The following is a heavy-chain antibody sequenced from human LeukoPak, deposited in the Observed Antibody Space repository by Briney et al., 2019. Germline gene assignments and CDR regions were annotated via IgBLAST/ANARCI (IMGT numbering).Heavy chain of an antibody. CDR3: AKDIRLGEAGYFGY. CDR1: GFTFSSYS. V-gene: IGHV3-21*04. J-gene: IGHJ4*02. CDR2: ISSSSSYI. D-gene: IGHD1-26*01. Sequence: GGSLRLSCAASGFTFSSYSMNWVRQAPGKGLEWVSSISSSSSYIYYADSVKGRFTISRDNAKNSLYLQMNSLRAEDTALYYCAKDIRLGEAGYFGYWGQGTLVTVSS.